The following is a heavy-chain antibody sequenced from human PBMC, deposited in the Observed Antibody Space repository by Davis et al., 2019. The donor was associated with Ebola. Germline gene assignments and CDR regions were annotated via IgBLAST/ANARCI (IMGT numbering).Heavy chain of an antibody. D-gene: IGHD4-17*01. V-gene: IGHV3-64*04. CDR2: ISSNGGST. CDR3: ARGRWTTVTPYDY. CDR1: GFTFSSYG. J-gene: IGHJ4*02. Sequence: GESLKISCSASGFTFSSYGMHWVRQAPGKGLEYVSAISSNGGSTYYADSVKGRFTISRDNSKNTLYLQMNSLRAEDTAVYYCARGRWTTVTPYDYWGQGTLVTVSS.